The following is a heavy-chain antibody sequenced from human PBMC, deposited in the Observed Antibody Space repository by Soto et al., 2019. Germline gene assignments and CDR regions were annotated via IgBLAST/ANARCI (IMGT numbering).Heavy chain of an antibody. CDR3: ATDGPSNSGNLYAFDI. CDR1: GYTLTSYG. Sequence: ASVKVSCKASGYTLTSYGVTWVRQAPGQGLEWLGRVTPYKADTNSAQNLQGRVTMATDTSTNTAYLELRSLRSDDTAVYFCATDGPSNSGNLYAFDIWGQGTMVTASS. D-gene: IGHD5-12*01. V-gene: IGHV1-18*04. CDR2: VTPYKADT. J-gene: IGHJ3*02.